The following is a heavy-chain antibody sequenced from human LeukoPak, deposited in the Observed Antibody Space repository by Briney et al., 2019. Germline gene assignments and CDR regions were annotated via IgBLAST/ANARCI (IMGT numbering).Heavy chain of an antibody. CDR1: GFTFSSYW. D-gene: IGHD5-18*01. Sequence: GGSLRLSCAASGFTFSSYWMSWVRQAPGKGMEWVANIKKDGSEKYYVDSVKGRFTISRDNAKTSLYLQMNSLRAEDTAVYYCARDLSGVTGYTYGRGIDYWGQGTLVTVSS. CDR3: ARDLSGVTGYTYGRGIDY. J-gene: IGHJ4*02. CDR2: IKKDGSEK. V-gene: IGHV3-7*01.